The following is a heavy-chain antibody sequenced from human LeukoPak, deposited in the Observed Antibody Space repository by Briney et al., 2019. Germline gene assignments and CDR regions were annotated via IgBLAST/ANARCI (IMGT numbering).Heavy chain of an antibody. Sequence: APVKVSCKASGGTFSSYAISWVRQAPGQGLEWMGRIIPIFGIANYAQKFQGRVTITADKSTSTAYMELSSLRSEDTAVYYCARGKSYDILTGYYTNYYYGMDVWGQGTTVTVSS. CDR2: IIPIFGIA. CDR1: GGTFSSYA. J-gene: IGHJ6*02. D-gene: IGHD3-9*01. CDR3: ARGKSYDILTGYYTNYYYGMDV. V-gene: IGHV1-69*04.